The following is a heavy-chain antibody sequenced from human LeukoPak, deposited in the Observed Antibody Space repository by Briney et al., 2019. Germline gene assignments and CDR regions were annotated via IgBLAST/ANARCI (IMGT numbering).Heavy chain of an antibody. J-gene: IGHJ4*02. D-gene: IGHD3-10*01. CDR3: ARGSVWFGELLN. CDR2: IGTSVNAI. Sequence: GGSLRLSCAASGFIFSGFDMNWVRQAPGKGLEWIAHIGTSVNAIYYADSVKGRFTISRDNARNSLYLQMDSLRVEDTAVYYCARGSVWFGELLNWGQGALVTVSS. V-gene: IGHV3-48*03. CDR1: GFIFSGFD.